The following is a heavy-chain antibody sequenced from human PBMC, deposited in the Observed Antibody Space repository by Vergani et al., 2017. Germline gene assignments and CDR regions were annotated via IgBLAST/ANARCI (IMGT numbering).Heavy chain of an antibody. Sequence: QVQLVQSGAEVKKPGSSVKVSCKASGGTFSSYAISWVRQAPGQGLEWMGGIIPIFGTANYAQKFQGRVTITADESTSTAYMELSSPRSEDTAVYYCASSIVGATTSYYYYGMDVWGQGTTVTVSS. CDR3: ASSIVGATTSYYYYGMDV. CDR1: GGTFSSYA. J-gene: IGHJ6*02. V-gene: IGHV1-69*01. CDR2: IIPIFGTA. D-gene: IGHD1-26*01.